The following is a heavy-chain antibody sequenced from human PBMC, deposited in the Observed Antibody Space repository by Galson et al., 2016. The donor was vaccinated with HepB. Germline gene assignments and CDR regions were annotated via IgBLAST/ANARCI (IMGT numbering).Heavy chain of an antibody. V-gene: IGHV5-51*01. Sequence: QSGAEVKKPGESLRISCKGSGYNFTSEFIGWVRQLPGKGLEWMGIIQLIDSHTRYSPSFQGHVTISADNSISTAYLQWSSLKASDTAMYYCARRRTSVYYPWYFDLWGSGTLVIVTS. CDR1: GYNFTSEF. CDR2: IQLIDSHT. J-gene: IGHJ2*01. CDR3: ARRRTSVYYPWYFDL. D-gene: IGHD3-22*01.